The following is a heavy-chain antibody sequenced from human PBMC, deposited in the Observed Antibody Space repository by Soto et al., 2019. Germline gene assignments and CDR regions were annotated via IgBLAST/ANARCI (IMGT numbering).Heavy chain of an antibody. D-gene: IGHD4-17*01. CDR3: ARDYGPPHYFDY. V-gene: IGHV4-34*01. J-gene: IGHJ4*02. CDR1: GGSFSGYY. CDR2: INHSGST. Sequence: QVQLQQWGAGLLKPSETLSLTCAVYGGSFSGYYWSWIRQPPGKGLEWIGEINHSGSTNYNPSLKSRVTISVDTSKNQFSLKLSSVTAADTAVYYCARDYGPPHYFDYWGQGTLVTVSS.